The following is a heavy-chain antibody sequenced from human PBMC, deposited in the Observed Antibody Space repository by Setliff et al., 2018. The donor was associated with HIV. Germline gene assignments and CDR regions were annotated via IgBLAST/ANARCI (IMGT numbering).Heavy chain of an antibody. CDR1: GGSISRDSFY. J-gene: IGHJ4*02. CDR2: IYYSGTT. V-gene: IGHV4-39*01. Sequence: SETLSLTCTVSGGSISRDSFYWGWFRQPPGEGLEWTGSIYYSGTTYYNPSLKSRATISVDTSQNQFSLRLSSVTAADTAVYHCARFVLAWFDFSTGAVEVTDPYAFDFWGQGILVTVSS. CDR3: ARFVLAWFDFSTGAVEVTDPYAFDF. D-gene: IGHD2-21*02.